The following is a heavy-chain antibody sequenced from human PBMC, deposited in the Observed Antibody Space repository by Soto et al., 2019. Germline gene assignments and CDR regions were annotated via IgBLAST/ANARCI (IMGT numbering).Heavy chain of an antibody. CDR2: INAGNGNT. J-gene: IGHJ4*02. V-gene: IGHV1-3*01. Sequence: QVQLVQSGAEVKKPGASVKVSCKASGYTFTSYAMHWVRQAAGQRLEWMGWINAGNGNTKYSQKFQGRVTITRDTSASTAYMELSSLRSEDTAEYYCARDGSGIYFRFDYWGQGTLVNVSS. CDR3: ARDGSGIYFRFDY. CDR1: GYTFTSYA. D-gene: IGHD1-26*01.